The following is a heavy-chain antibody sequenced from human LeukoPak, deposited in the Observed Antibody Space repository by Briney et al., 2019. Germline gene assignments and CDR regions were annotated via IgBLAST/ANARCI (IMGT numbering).Heavy chain of an antibody. CDR2: IKSKTDGGTT. CDR1: GFTFSNAW. CDR3: TTDPGYGDYGDY. V-gene: IGHV3-15*01. Sequence: GGSLRLSCAASGFTFSNAWMSWVRQAPGKGLEWVGRIKSKTDGGTTDYAAPVKGRFTISRDDSKNTLYLQMNSLKTEDTAVYYCTTDPGYGDYGDYWGQGTLVTVSS. D-gene: IGHD4-17*01. J-gene: IGHJ4*02.